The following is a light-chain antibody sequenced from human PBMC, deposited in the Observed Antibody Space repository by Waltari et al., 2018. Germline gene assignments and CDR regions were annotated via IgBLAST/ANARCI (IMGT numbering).Light chain of an antibody. Sequence: DIQMTQSPSSLSASVGDRVTITCRASQTINKYLNWYQQKPGKAPKVMISVVSYLHTGVPSRFSGSDSGTDFTLTISSLQPEDFATYYCQKSDSLPLTFAGGTKVEIK. J-gene: IGKJ4*01. CDR3: QKSDSLPLT. V-gene: IGKV1-39*01. CDR1: QTINKY. CDR2: VVS.